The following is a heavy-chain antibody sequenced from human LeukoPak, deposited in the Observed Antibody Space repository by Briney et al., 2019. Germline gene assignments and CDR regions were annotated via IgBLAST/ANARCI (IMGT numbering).Heavy chain of an antibody. V-gene: IGHV3-48*02. CDR2: ITYNSGTI. D-gene: IGHD2-15*01. Sequence: GGSLRLSCAASGFTFRSYAMQWVRQAPGKGLEWVSYITYNSGTIFYADSVKGRFTISRDNAKDSLYLQMSSLRDEDTAVYYCAHPRILADHWGQGTLVTVSS. J-gene: IGHJ5*02. CDR3: AHPRILADH. CDR1: GFTFRSYA.